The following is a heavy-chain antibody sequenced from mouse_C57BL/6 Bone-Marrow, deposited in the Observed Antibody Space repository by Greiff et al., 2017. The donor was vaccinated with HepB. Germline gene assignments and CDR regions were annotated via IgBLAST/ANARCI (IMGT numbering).Heavy chain of an antibody. V-gene: IGHV1-50*01. CDR2: IDPSDSYT. CDR1: GYTFTSYW. J-gene: IGHJ3*01. D-gene: IGHD1-1*01. CDR3: ARDYYYGSSYLAWFAY. Sequence: QVQLQQPGAELVKPGASVKLSCKASGYTFTSYWMQWVKQRPGQGLEWIGEIDPSDSYTNYNQKFKGKATLTVDTSSSTAYMQLSSLTSEDSAVYYCARDYYYGSSYLAWFAYWGQGTLVTVSA.